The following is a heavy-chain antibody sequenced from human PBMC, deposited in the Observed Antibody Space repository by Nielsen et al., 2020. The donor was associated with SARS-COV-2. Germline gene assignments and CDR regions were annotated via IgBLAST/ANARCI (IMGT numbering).Heavy chain of an antibody. V-gene: IGHV3-11*06. J-gene: IGHJ6*02. D-gene: IGHD3-3*01. Sequence: GRFTISRDNAKNSLYLQMNSLRAEDTAVYYCAREYTVFLEWLFENYYYGMDVWGQGTTVTVSS. CDR3: AREYTVFLEWLFENYYYGMDV.